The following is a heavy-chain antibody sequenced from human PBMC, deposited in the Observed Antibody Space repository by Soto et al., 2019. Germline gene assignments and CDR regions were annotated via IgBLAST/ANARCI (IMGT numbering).Heavy chain of an antibody. D-gene: IGHD3-10*01. CDR1: GFTFSSYA. Sequence: GGSLRLSCAASGFTFSSYAMSWVRQAPGKGLEWVSAISGSGGSTYYADSVKGRFTISRDNSKNTLYLQMNSLRAEDTAVYYCARELNHYGSGSYSPSWFDPWGQGTLVTVS. CDR2: ISGSGGST. V-gene: IGHV3-23*01. J-gene: IGHJ5*02. CDR3: ARELNHYGSGSYSPSWFDP.